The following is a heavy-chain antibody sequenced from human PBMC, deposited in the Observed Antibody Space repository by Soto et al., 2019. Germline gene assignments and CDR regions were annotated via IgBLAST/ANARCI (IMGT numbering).Heavy chain of an antibody. CDR2: ISSSSSSI. J-gene: IGHJ4*02. D-gene: IGHD4-17*01. V-gene: IGHV3-48*01. CDR3: ASLYGDYRGY. Sequence: EVQLVESGGRLVQPGGSLRLSCEASGFIFSNYGMHWVRQAPGKGLEWVSFISSSSSSIYYADSVKGRFIISRDNADNSLYLQMNGLRAEDTAMYYFASLYGDYRGYWGQGTLVTVSS. CDR1: GFIFSNYG.